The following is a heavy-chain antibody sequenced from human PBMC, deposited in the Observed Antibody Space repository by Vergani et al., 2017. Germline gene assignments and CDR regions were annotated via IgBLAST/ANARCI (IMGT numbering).Heavy chain of an antibody. CDR1: GFTFSSYW. J-gene: IGHJ6*02. CDR2: IKQDGSET. CDR3: ARLFDELLAGYYGMDV. V-gene: IGHV3-7*03. Sequence: EVQLVESGGGLVQPGGSLRLSCAASGFTFSSYWMSWVRQAPGKGLEWVANIKQDGSETYYVDSVKGRFTISRDNAKNSLYLQMNSLRAEDTAVYYCARLFDELLAGYYGMDVWGQGTTVTVSS. D-gene: IGHD2-21*01.